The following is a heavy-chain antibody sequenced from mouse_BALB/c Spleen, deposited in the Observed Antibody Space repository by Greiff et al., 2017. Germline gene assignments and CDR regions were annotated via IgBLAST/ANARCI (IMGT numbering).Heavy chain of an antibody. CDR3: AREGIYYYGSTSYYAMDY. CDR2: ISSGGST. V-gene: IGHV5-6-5*01. CDR1: GFTFSSYA. J-gene: IGHJ4*01. D-gene: IGHD1-1*01. Sequence: EVKLMESGGGLVKPGGSLKLSCAASGFTFSSYAMSWVRQTPEKRLEWVASISSGGSTYYPDSVKGRFTISRDNARNILYLQMSSLRSEDTAMYYCAREGIYYYGSTSYYAMDYWGQGTSVTVSS.